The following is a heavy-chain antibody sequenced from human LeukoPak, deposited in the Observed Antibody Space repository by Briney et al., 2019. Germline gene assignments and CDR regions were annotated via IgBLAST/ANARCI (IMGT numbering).Heavy chain of an antibody. CDR1: GFTFSSFA. CDR3: ARSRDGYNILDY. D-gene: IGHD5-24*01. Sequence: PGGSLRLSCAASGFTFSSFAMTWVRQATGKGLEWVSAIVGGGDPTHYADSVRGRFTISRDNSKNTLNLQMNSLRAEDTAVYYCARSRDGYNILDYWGQGTLVTVSS. J-gene: IGHJ4*02. CDR2: IVGGGDPT. V-gene: IGHV3-23*01.